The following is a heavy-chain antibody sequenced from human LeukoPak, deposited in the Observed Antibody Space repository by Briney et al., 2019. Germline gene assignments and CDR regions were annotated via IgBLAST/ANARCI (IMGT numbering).Heavy chain of an antibody. J-gene: IGHJ6*04. CDR1: GGTFSSYA. V-gene: IGHV1-69*13. CDR3: ASTVVPAATVGDYYYYYGMDV. Sequence: SVKVSCKVSGGTFSSYAISWVRQAPGQGLEWMGGIIPIFGTANYAQKFQGRVTITADESTSTAYMELSSLRSEDTAVYYCASTVVPAATVGDYYYYYGMDVWGKGTTVTVSS. D-gene: IGHD2-2*01. CDR2: IIPIFGTA.